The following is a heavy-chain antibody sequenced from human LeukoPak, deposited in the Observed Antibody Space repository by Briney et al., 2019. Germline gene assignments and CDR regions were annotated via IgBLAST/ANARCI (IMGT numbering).Heavy chain of an antibody. CDR3: AKPEPPPYGSGWETYYFDY. V-gene: IGHV3-23*01. D-gene: IGHD6-19*01. J-gene: IGHJ4*02. CDR2: ISGSGGST. CDR1: GFTFSSYA. Sequence: PGGSLRLSCAASGFTFSSYAMSWVRQAPGKGLEWVSAISGSGGSTYYADSVKGRFTISRDNSKNTLYLQMNSLRAEDTAVYYCAKPEPPPYGSGWETYYFDYWGQGTLVTVSS.